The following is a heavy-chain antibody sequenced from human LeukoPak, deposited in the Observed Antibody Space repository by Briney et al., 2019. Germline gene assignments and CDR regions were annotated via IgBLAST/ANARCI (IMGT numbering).Heavy chain of an antibody. CDR3: AKDAQGRDY. CDR2: VSGSGGGT. J-gene: IGHJ4*02. V-gene: IGHV3-23*01. Sequence: GGSLRLSCTTSGFIFSSYGMTWVRQTPGKGLEWVSAVSGSGGGTYYADSVKGRFTISRDNSKNTLYLQMNSLRAEDTAVYYCAKDAQGRDYWGQGTLVTVSS. CDR1: GFIFSSYG.